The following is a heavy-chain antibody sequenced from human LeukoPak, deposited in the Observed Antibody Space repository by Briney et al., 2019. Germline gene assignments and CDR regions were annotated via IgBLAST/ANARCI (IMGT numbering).Heavy chain of an antibody. CDR1: GGSISSSSYY. CDR3: ARVRTTTVTIDY. D-gene: IGHD4-17*01. Sequence: SETLSLTCTVSGGSISSSSYYWGWIRQPPGKGLEWIGSIYYSGSTYYNPSLKSRVTISVDTSKNQFSLKLSSVTAADTAVYYCARVRTTTVTIDYWGQGTLVTVSS. V-gene: IGHV4-39*07. CDR2: IYYSGST. J-gene: IGHJ4*02.